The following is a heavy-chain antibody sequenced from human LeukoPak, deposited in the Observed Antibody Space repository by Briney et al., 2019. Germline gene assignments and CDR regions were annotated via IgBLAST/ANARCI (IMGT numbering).Heavy chain of an antibody. Sequence: GGSLRLSCAASGFSFGTYAMHWVRRAPGKGLEWVTITSPDESDKYYVDSVKGRFTISRDNSKNTLYLQMNSLRAEDTAMYYCVRTGDTERFDYWGQGALVTVSS. CDR2: TSPDESDK. J-gene: IGHJ4*02. CDR1: GFSFGTYA. CDR3: VRTGDTERFDY. D-gene: IGHD1-1*01. V-gene: IGHV3-30*03.